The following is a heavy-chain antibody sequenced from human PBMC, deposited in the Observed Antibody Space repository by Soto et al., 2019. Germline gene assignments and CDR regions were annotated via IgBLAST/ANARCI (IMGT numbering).Heavy chain of an antibody. CDR3: AKARWQQLASDSFDY. Sequence: VQLVESGGGLVQPGRSLRLSCAASGFTFDDYAMHWVRQAPGKGLEWVTGISWNSGSIVYADSVKGRLTISRENAKNSLYLQMNSLRAEDTALYYCAKARWQQLASDSFDYWGQGTLVTVSS. J-gene: IGHJ4*02. D-gene: IGHD6-13*01. CDR2: ISWNSGSI. CDR1: GFTFDDYA. V-gene: IGHV3-9*01.